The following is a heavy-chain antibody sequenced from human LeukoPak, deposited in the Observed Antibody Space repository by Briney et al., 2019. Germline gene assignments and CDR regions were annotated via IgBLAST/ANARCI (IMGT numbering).Heavy chain of an antibody. D-gene: IGHD5-18*01. CDR1: GGTFSSYA. Sequence: GASVKVSCKASGGTFSSYAISWVRQAPGQGLEWMGGIIPIFGTANYAQKFQGRVTITTDESTSTAYMELSSLRSEDTAVYYCAGEIQLWTRNWFDPWGQGTLVTVSS. CDR3: AGEIQLWTRNWFDP. J-gene: IGHJ5*02. CDR2: IIPIFGTA. V-gene: IGHV1-69*05.